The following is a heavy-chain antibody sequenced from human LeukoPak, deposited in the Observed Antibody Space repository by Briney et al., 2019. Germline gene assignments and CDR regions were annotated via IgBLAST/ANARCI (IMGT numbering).Heavy chain of an antibody. D-gene: IGHD2/OR15-2a*01. J-gene: IGHJ4*02. CDR3: ASYFRADFDF. CDR2: IYTSGST. CDR1: GGSFSSYY. Sequence: SETPSLTCTVSGGSFSSYYWSWIRQPAGKGLEWIGRIYTSGSTNYNPSLKSRVTMSVDTSKNQFSLKLTSVTAADTAVYYCASYFRADFDFWGQGTLVTVSS. V-gene: IGHV4-4*07.